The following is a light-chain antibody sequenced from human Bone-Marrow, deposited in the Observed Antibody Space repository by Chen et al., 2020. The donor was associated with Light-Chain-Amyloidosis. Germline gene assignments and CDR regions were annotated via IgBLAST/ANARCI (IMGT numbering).Light chain of an antibody. CDR1: QTISSNY. Sequence: EIVLTQSPGTLSLSPGEGANLSCRASQTISSNYLTWYQQKFGQAPRLLIYCSSSTATGIPDSFTGSGSGTDFTLTINRREPEDFAMYYCQQYGTSPLTFGVGTLVEIK. CDR2: CSS. CDR3: QQYGTSPLT. V-gene: IGKV3-20*01. J-gene: IGKJ4*01.